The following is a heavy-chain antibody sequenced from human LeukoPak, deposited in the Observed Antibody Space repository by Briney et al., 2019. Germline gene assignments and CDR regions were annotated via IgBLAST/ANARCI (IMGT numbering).Heavy chain of an antibody. CDR2: IYYSGST. CDR3: ARDLRPMEDAFDI. D-gene: IGHD1-1*01. J-gene: IGHJ3*02. Sequence: SQTLSLTCTVSGGSISSGDYYWSWIRQPPGKGLEWIGYIYYSGSTYYNPSLKSRVTISVDTSKNQFSLKLSSVTAADTAVYYCARDLRPMEDAFDIWGQGTMVTVSS. CDR1: GGSISSGDYY. V-gene: IGHV4-30-4*01.